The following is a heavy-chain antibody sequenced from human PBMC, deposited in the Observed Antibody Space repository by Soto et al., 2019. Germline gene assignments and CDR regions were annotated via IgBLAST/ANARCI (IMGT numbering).Heavy chain of an antibody. CDR1: GGTFSSYA. CDR3: AREYADNDDILTGSPGGY. D-gene: IGHD3-9*01. CDR2: IIPIFGTA. J-gene: IGHJ4*02. V-gene: IGHV1-69*06. Sequence: QVQLVQSGAEVKKPGSSVKVSCKASGGTFSSYAISWVRQAPGQGLEWMGGIIPIFGTANYAQKFQGRVTITADKSTSTAYMELSSLRSEDTAVYYCAREYADNDDILTGSPGGYWGQGTLVTVSS.